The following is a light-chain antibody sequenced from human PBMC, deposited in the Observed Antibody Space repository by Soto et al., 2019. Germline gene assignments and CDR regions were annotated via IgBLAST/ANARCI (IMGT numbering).Light chain of an antibody. Sequence: EIVLTQSPGTLSLSPGERATLSCRASQSVDSRYLAWYQQKPGQAPSLLIYGASSRATGIPDRFSGSGSGTDFTLTISRREPEDVAVYYCQQYGSSPWMYTFGQGTKLEIK. J-gene: IGKJ2*01. CDR1: QSVDSRY. CDR2: GAS. CDR3: QQYGSSPWMYT. V-gene: IGKV3-20*01.